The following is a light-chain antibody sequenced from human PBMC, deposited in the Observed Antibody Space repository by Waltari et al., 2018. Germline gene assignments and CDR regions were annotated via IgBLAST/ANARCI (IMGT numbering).Light chain of an antibody. CDR1: TTDVGGYNY. V-gene: IGLV2-8*01. J-gene: IGLJ2*01. Sequence: QSALTQPPSASGSPGQSVTIPCTGTTTDVGGYNYVPWYQQTPGKAPKRIISEVTKGPSGVPDRFSGSKSGNTASLTVSGLQAEDEADYYCSSYAHSNTVVFGGGTRLTVL. CDR2: EVT. CDR3: SSYAHSNTVV.